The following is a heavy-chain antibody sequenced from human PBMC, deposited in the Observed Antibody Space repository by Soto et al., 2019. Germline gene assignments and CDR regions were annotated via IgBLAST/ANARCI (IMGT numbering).Heavy chain of an antibody. V-gene: IGHV3-33*01. CDR2: VWSDGNLK. Sequence: QVQLVESGGGVVQPGGSLRLSCAASGFTFDAYGFHWVRQAPGKGLEWVAVVWSDGNLKYYADSVKGRFTISRDSSKSALNLQMTSLRADDTAVYYCARIQLYTIRALDYWGQGTLVTVSS. CDR3: ARIQLYTIRALDY. J-gene: IGHJ4*02. D-gene: IGHD1-1*01. CDR1: GFTFDAYG.